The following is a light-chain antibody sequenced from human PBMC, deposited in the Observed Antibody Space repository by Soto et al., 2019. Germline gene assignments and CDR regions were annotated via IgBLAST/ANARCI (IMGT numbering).Light chain of an antibody. V-gene: IGLV1-47*01. CDR1: SSNIGSNY. Sequence: QSVLTQPPSASGTPGQRVTISCSGSSSNIGSNYVYWYQQFPGSAPKLLIYRNDQRPSGVPDRFSGSKSGTSASLAISGPRYEDEADYYCAAWEDSLSAVVFGGGTELTVL. CDR2: RND. J-gene: IGLJ2*01. CDR3: AAWEDSLSAVV.